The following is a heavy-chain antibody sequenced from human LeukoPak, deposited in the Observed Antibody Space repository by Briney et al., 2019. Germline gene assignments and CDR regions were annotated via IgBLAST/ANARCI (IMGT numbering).Heavy chain of an antibody. J-gene: IGHJ4*02. Sequence: VASVKVSCKASGYTFTSYGISWVRQAPGQGLEWMGWISAYNGNTNYAQKLQGRVTMTTDASTSTAYMELRSLRSDDTAVYYCAREFIYYGDLHYWGQGTLVTVSS. V-gene: IGHV1-18*04. D-gene: IGHD4-17*01. CDR1: GYTFTSYG. CDR2: ISAYNGNT. CDR3: AREFIYYGDLHY.